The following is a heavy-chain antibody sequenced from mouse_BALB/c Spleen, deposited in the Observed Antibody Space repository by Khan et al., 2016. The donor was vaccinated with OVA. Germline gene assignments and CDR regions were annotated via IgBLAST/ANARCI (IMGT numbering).Heavy chain of an antibody. CDR3: ERVKGEDFDY. D-gene: IGHD1-3*01. CDR1: GYSITSDYA. V-gene: IGHV3-2*02. CDR2: ISYSGTT. Sequence: EVQLVESGPGLVKPSQSLSLTCTVTGYSITSDYAWNWIRQLPGNKLEWMGYISYSGTTNYNPSLKSRISITRDTSKNQFFLQLNSVTTEDTATYNYERVKGEDFDYWGQGTTLTVSA. J-gene: IGHJ2*01.